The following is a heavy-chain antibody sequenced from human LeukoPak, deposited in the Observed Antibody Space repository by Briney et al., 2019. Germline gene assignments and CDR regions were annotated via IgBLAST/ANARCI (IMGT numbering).Heavy chain of an antibody. D-gene: IGHD2-15*01. CDR3: GKRFGSGGRPFAFDI. CDR2: INDSGTGT. V-gene: IGHV3-23*01. Sequence: GGSLRLSCVASGFTFSTYAMGWVHQAPGMGLEWVSGINDSGTGTYNSDSVKGRFAISRDNSKNTLYLQMNSLRVDDTAVYYCGKRFGSGGRPFAFDIWGQGTMVTVSS. J-gene: IGHJ3*02. CDR1: GFTFSTYA.